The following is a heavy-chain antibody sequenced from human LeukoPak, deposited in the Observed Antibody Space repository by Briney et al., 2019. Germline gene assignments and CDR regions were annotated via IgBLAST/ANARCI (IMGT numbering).Heavy chain of an antibody. CDR2: ISVYTGNR. J-gene: IGHJ6*02. CDR3: ARTPPVFAVLTLDF. CDR1: ACTFTGFG. V-gene: IGHV1-18*01. D-gene: IGHD3-3*01. Sequence: ASVKVSCKASACTFTGFGISWVRRAPGQGLEWMGWISVYTGNRKYAQKFQGRVSMTTDTSTNTAYMELGSLGSDDTAVYYCARTPPVFAVLTLDFWGQGTTVTVSS.